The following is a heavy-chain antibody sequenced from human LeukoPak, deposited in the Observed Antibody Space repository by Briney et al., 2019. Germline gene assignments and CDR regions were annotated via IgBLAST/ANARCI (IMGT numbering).Heavy chain of an antibody. D-gene: IGHD1-20*01. CDR2: INPNSGGT. J-gene: IGHJ4*02. CDR1: GYTFTGYY. Sequence: ASVKVSCKASGYTFTGYYMHWVRQAPGQGLEWMGWINPNSGGTNYAQKFQGRVTMTRDTSISTAYMELSRLRPDDTAVYYCARDCPPRITELDYWGQGTLVTVSS. CDR3: ARDCPPRITELDY. V-gene: IGHV1-2*02.